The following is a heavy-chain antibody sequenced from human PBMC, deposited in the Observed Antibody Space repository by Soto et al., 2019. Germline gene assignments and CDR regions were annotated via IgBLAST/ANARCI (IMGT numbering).Heavy chain of an antibody. V-gene: IGHV5-51*01. D-gene: IGHD5-12*01. CDR3: ARHRVEMATNDAFDI. Sequence: PGESLKISCKGSGYSFTSYWIGWVRQMPGKGLEWMGIIYPGDSDTRYSPSFQGQVTISADKSISTAYLQWSSLKASDTAMYYCARHRVEMATNDAFDIWGQGTRVTVSS. CDR1: GYSFTSYW. CDR2: IYPGDSDT. J-gene: IGHJ3*02.